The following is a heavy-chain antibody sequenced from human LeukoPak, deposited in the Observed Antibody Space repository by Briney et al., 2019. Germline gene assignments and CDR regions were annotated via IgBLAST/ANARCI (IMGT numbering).Heavy chain of an antibody. D-gene: IGHD5/OR15-5a*01. CDR1: GFAFGSYA. CDR3: AREVKGCSVADL. V-gene: IGHV3-23*01. Sequence: PGGSLRLSCVASGFAFGSYAMSWVRQAPGKGLEWVSAIDGRRTYYEYSVKGRFTISRDNSKNTLYLQMNSLRAEDTAVYYCAREVKGCSVADLWGRGTLVTVS. CDR2: IDGRRT. J-gene: IGHJ2*01.